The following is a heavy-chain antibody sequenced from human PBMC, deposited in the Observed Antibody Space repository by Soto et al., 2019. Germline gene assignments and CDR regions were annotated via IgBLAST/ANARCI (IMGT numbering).Heavy chain of an antibody. V-gene: IGHV3-23*01. CDR2: ISGSGGST. D-gene: IGHD2-8*02. J-gene: IGHJ6*02. CDR1: GFTFSSYA. CDR3: ALVPTGYYYGMDV. Sequence: PGGSLRLSCAASGFTFSSYAMSWVRQAPGKGLEWVSAISGSGGSTYYADSVKGRFTISRDNSKNTLYLQMNSLRAEDTAVYYCALVPTGYYYGMDVWGQGTTVTVSS.